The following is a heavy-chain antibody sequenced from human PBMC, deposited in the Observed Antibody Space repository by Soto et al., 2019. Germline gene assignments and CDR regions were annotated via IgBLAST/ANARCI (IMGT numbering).Heavy chain of an antibody. CDR1: GGSFSGYY. V-gene: IGHV4-34*01. D-gene: IGHD1-26*01. J-gene: IGHJ4*02. CDR3: ARGTTILYFD. CDR2: INHSGST. Sequence: SETLSLTCAVYGGSFSGYYWSWIRQPPGKGLEWIGEINHSGSTNYNPSLKSRVTISVDTSKNQFSLKLSSVTAADTAVYYCARGTTILYFDWGQGSLVTVSS.